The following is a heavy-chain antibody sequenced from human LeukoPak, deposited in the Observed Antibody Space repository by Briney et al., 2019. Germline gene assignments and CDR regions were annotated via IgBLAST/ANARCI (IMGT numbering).Heavy chain of an antibody. J-gene: IGHJ4*02. D-gene: IGHD2-2*01. CDR1: GGSISSGDYY. CDR2: IYYSGST. CDR3: ATNSDIVVVPAATPALGY. V-gene: IGHV4-30-4*01. Sequence: PSQTLSLTCTVSGGSISSGDYYWSWIRQPPGKGLEWIGYIYYSGSTYYNPSLKSRVTISVDTSKNRFSLKLSSVTAADTAVYYCATNSDIVVVPAATPALGYWGQGTLVTVSS.